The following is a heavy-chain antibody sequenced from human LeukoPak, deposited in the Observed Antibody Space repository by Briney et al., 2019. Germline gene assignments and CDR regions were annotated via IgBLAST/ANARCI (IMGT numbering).Heavy chain of an antibody. CDR3: ARDGYSYGYWYYFDY. CDR1: GFTFSTYA. Sequence: GGSLRLSCAASGFTFSTYAMSWVRQAPGKGLEWVSSISGSGGSTSYADSVKGRFTISRDNAKNSLYLQMNSLRAEDTAVYYCARDGYSYGYWYYFDYWGQGTLVTVSS. J-gene: IGHJ4*02. V-gene: IGHV3-23*01. D-gene: IGHD5-18*01. CDR2: ISGSGGST.